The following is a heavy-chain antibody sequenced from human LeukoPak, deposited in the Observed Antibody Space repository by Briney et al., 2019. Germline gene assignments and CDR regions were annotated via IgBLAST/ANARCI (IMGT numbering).Heavy chain of an antibody. J-gene: IGHJ4*02. V-gene: IGHV3-7*04. CDR3: ARYRGGGDYDF. Sequence: PGGSLRLSCAASGFTFSSYWMTWVRQAPGKGLEWVATIKQDGNVTYYLDSVNGRFTISRDNAKNSLYLQMNSLRAEDTAAYFCARYRGGGDYDFWGQGTLVTVSS. CDR1: GFTFSSYW. D-gene: IGHD4-17*01. CDR2: IKQDGNVT.